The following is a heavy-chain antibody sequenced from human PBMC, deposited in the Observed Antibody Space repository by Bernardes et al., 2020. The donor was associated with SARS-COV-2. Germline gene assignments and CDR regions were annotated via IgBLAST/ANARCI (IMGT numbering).Heavy chain of an antibody. J-gene: IGHJ5*02. CDR1: GFTFSSYS. V-gene: IGHV3-48*01. CDR3: AREEGAAASWFDP. CDR2: ISSSSSTI. Sequence: GVLRLSCAASGFTFSSYSMNWVRQAPGKGLEWVSYISSSSSTIYYADSVKGRFTISRDNAKNSLYLQMNSLRAEDTAVYYCAREEGAAASWFDPWGQGTLVTVSS. D-gene: IGHD6-13*01.